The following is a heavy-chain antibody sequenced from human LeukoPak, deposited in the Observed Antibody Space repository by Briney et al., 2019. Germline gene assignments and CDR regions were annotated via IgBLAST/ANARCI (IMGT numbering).Heavy chain of an antibody. J-gene: IGHJ4*02. CDR1: GFTVSSNY. Sequence: GGSLRLSCAASGFTVSSNYMSWVRQAPGKGLEWVSVIYSGGSTYYADSVKGRFTISRDNSKNTLYLQMNSLRAEDTAVYYCARLQYYYDSGDYGARGPLSPVSS. CDR2: IYSGGST. D-gene: IGHD3-22*01. V-gene: IGHV3-66*01. CDR3: ARLQYYYDSGDY.